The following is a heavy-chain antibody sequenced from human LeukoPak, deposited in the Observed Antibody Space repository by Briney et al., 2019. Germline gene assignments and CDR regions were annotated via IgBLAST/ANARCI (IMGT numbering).Heavy chain of an antibody. J-gene: IGHJ4*02. CDR1: RYTFTSYD. V-gene: IGHV1-69*05. CDR2: IIPIFGTA. CDR3: ARVLYSSGWYFDY. Sequence: ASVKVSCKASRYTFTSYDINWVRQAPGQGLEWMGGIIPIFGTANYAQKFQGRVTITTDESTSTAYMELSSLRSEDTAVYYCARVLYSSGWYFDYWGQGTLVTVSS. D-gene: IGHD6-19*01.